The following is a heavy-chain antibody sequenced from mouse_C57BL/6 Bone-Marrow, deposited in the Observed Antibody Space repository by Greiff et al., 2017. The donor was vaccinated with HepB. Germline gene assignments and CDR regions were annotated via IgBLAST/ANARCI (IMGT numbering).Heavy chain of an antibody. CDR1: GFTFTCFC. CDR3: ARRGDYSTWFAY. CDR2: IYPRSGNT. J-gene: IGHJ3*01. D-gene: IGHD2-5*01. Sequence: VQLLQSGAELAPPGASVPLSCSASGFTFTCFCIPWVKQRTGPGLEWIGEIYPRSGNTYYNEKFKGKATLTADKSSSTAYMELRSLTSEDSAVYFCARRGDYSTWFAYWGQGTLVTVSA. V-gene: IGHV1-81*01.